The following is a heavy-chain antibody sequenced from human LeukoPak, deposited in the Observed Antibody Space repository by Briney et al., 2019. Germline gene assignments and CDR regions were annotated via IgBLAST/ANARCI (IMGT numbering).Heavy chain of an antibody. CDR2: IKQDGSEK. J-gene: IGHJ6*02. CDR1: GFTFSSYS. V-gene: IGHV3-7*01. Sequence: GGSLRLSCAASGFTFSSYSMNWVRQAPGKGLEWVANIKQDGSEKYYVDSVKGRFTISRDNAKNSLYLQMNGLRAEDTAVYYCARDHDSGKYYYYHYAMDVWGQGTTVTVSS. CDR3: ARDHDSGKYYYYHYAMDV. D-gene: IGHD3-22*01.